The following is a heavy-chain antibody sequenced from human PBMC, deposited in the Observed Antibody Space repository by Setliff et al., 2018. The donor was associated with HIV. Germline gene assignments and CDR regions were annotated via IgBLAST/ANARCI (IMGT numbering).Heavy chain of an antibody. CDR1: GGSISSGGYY. Sequence: SETLSLTCAVSGGSISSGGYYWSWLRQHPGKGLEWIGNIYYSGSTYYNPSLKSRITISVDTSKNQFSLKLRSVGAADTAVFYCARAGIGESLDYWGQGTQVTVSS. D-gene: IGHD3-10*01. V-gene: IGHV4-31*11. CDR3: ARAGIGESLDY. CDR2: IYYSGST. J-gene: IGHJ4*02.